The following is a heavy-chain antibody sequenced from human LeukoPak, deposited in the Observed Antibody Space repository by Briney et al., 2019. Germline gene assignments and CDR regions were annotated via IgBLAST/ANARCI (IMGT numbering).Heavy chain of an antibody. J-gene: IGHJ4*02. V-gene: IGHV3-11*01. Sequence: SGGSLRLSCAASGFTFSDYYMSWIRQAPGKGLEWVSYISSSGSTIYYADSVKGRFTISRDNAKNSLYLQMNSLRAEDTAVYYCARGSYSSSLVYFDYWGQGTLVTVSS. D-gene: IGHD6-6*01. CDR2: ISSSGSTI. CDR1: GFTFSDYY. CDR3: ARGSYSSSLVYFDY.